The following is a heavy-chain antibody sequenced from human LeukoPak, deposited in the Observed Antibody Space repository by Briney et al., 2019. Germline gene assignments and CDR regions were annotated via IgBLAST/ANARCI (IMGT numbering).Heavy chain of an antibody. Sequence: KAPETLSLTCAVYGGSFSGYYWTWIRQPPGKGLEWIGEISQSGSTNYNPSLKSRVTISVDTSKNQFSLKLSSVTAADTAVYYCARVQDDSHHWSRGTLVTVSS. V-gene: IGHV4-34*01. CDR2: ISQSGST. D-gene: IGHD3-3*01. J-gene: IGHJ5*02. CDR3: ARVQDDSHH. CDR1: GGSFSGYY.